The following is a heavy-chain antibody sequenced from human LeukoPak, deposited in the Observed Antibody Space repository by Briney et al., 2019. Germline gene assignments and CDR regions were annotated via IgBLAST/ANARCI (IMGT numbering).Heavy chain of an antibody. CDR3: ARGSTIRGFYYYFMDV. CDR1: GGSISSYY. Sequence: SETLSLTCTVSGGSISSYYWSWIRQPPGKGLEWIGYIYCSGSTNYNPSLKSRVAISVDTSKNQFSLKLSSVTAADTAVYYCARGSTIRGFYYYFMDVWGKGTTVTVSS. D-gene: IGHD2-2*01. CDR2: IYCSGST. V-gene: IGHV4-59*01. J-gene: IGHJ6*03.